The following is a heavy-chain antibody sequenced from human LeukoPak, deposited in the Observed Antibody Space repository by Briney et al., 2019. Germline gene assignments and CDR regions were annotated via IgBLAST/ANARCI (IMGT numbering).Heavy chain of an antibody. J-gene: IGHJ4*02. CDR1: GFTFSSYG. Sequence: GGSLRLSCAASGFTFSSYGIHWVRQAPGKGLEWVAFIRYDGSNKYYADSVKGRFTISRDNSKNTLYLQMNSLRAEDTAVYYCAKDQRGFSGYFDYFDYWGQGTLVTVSS. D-gene: IGHD3-9*01. V-gene: IGHV3-30*02. CDR2: IRYDGSNK. CDR3: AKDQRGFSGYFDYFDY.